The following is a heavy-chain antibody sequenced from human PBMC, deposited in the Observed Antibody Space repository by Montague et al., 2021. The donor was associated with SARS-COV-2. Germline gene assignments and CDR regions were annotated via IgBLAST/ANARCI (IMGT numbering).Heavy chain of an antibody. D-gene: IGHD6-19*01. CDR3: ATAVWGGWYFFDY. CDR2: IYYSGST. V-gene: IGHV4-31*03. J-gene: IGHJ4*02. CDR1: GGSISSGGYY. Sequence: TLSLTCTVSGGSISSGGYYWSWIRQHPGKGLEWIGYIYYSGSTYYNPSLKSRVTISADTSKNQFSLKLSSVTAADTAVYYCATAVWGGWYFFDYWGQGTLVTVSS.